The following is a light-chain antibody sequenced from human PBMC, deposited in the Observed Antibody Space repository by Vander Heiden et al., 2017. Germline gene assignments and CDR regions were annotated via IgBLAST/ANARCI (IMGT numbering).Light chain of an antibody. CDR1: QGISSY. V-gene: IGKV1-8*01. Sequence: AIRMTQSPSSFSASTGDRVTITCRASQGISSYLAWYQQKPGKAPKLLIYAASTLQSGVPSRFSGSGSGTDFTLTISCLQSEDFATYYCQQYDSYPWTFGQGTKVXIK. CDR3: QQYDSYPWT. J-gene: IGKJ1*01. CDR2: AAS.